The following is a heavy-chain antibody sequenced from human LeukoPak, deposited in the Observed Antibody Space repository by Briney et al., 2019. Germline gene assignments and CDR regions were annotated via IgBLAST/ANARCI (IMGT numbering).Heavy chain of an antibody. J-gene: IGHJ3*02. CDR1: GGSISSYY. CDR2: IYYSGST. Sequence: SETLSLTCTVSGGSISSYYWSWIRQPPGKGLEWIGYIYYSGSTNYNPSLKSRVTISADTSKNQFSLKLSSVTAADTAVYYCARDLVVGSWYAFDIWGQGTMVTVSS. D-gene: IGHD6-13*01. V-gene: IGHV4-59*01. CDR3: ARDLVVGSWYAFDI.